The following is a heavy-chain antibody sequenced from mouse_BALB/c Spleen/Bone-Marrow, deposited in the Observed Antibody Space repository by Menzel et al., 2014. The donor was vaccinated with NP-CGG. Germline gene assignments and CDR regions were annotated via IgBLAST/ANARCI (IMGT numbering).Heavy chain of an antibody. CDR2: INPSNGRT. V-gene: IGHV1S81*02. Sequence: QVQLPQSGAELVKPGASVKLSCKASGYTFTSYWMHWVKQRPGQGLEWIGEINPSNGRTNYNEKFKSKATLTVGKSSSTAYMQLSSLTSEDSAVYYCARERYDYDWKDYWGQGTTLTVSS. CDR1: GYTFTSYW. J-gene: IGHJ2*01. D-gene: IGHD2-4*01. CDR3: ARERYDYDWKDY.